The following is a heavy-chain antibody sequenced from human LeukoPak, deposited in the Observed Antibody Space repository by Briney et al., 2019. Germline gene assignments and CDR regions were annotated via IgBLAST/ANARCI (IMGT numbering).Heavy chain of an antibody. CDR3: ARGMTWIQLWAPGDYLDY. CDR2: ISFSSATI. CDR1: GFTFSSYS. Sequence: PGGSLRLSCEASGFTFSSYSMNWVRQAPGKGLEWVSYISFSSATIHYADSVKGRFTISRDNAKNSLYLQLNSLRAEDTALYYCARGMTWIQLWAPGDYLDYWGQGTVVTVSS. D-gene: IGHD5-18*01. J-gene: IGHJ4*02. V-gene: IGHV3-48*01.